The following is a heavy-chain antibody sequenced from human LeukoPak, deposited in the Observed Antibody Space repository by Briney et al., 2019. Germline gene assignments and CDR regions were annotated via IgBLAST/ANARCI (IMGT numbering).Heavy chain of an antibody. V-gene: IGHV6-1*01. D-gene: IGHD2-15*01. CDR1: GDSVSSNSAA. CDR3: AREGGSGTYYVYYYMDV. CDR2: TYYRSKWYN. Sequence: SQTLSLTCAISGDSVSSNSAAWNWIRQSPSRGLEWLGRTYYRSKWYNDYAVSVKSRITINPDTSKNQFSLQLNSVTPEDTAVYYCAREGGSGTYYVYYYMDVWGKGTTVTVSS. J-gene: IGHJ6*03.